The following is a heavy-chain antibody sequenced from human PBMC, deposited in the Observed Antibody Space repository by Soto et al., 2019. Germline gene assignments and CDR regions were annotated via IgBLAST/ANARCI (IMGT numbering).Heavy chain of an antibody. CDR1: GGSISSSSYY. CDR3: ARHGIVVVTATPAHMDV. J-gene: IGHJ6*02. V-gene: IGHV4-39*01. Sequence: SETLSLTCTVSGGSISSSSYYWGWIRQPPGKGLEWIGSIYYSGSTYYNPSLKSRVTISVDTSKNQFSLKLSSVTAADTAVYYCARHGIVVVTATPAHMDVWGQGTTVTVS. D-gene: IGHD2-21*02. CDR2: IYYSGST.